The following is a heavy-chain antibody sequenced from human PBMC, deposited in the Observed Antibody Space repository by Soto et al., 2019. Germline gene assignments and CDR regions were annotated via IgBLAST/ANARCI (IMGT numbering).Heavy chain of an antibody. CDR2: INAGSGNT. CDR1: GYTSTNCY. V-gene: IGHV1-3*01. CDR3: ANDILVIPGAQGLDY. D-gene: IGHD2-2*01. J-gene: IGHJ4*02. Sequence: ASVKRCWKASGYTSTNCYRHWVRQSHGQRLEWMGWINAGSGNTKYSQKFQGRITITRDTSASTVYMELSSLRSEDTAVYYCANDILVIPGAQGLDYSGQRALVTVSS.